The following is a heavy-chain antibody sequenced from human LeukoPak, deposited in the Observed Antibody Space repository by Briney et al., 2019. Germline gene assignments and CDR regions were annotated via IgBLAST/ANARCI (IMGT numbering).Heavy chain of an antibody. D-gene: IGHD6-19*01. CDR1: GYTFTSYG. V-gene: IGHV1-18*01. CDR2: ISAYNGNT. CDR3: ATLIAVAGTDYYGMDV. Sequence: ASVKVSCKASGYTFTSYGISWVRQAPGQGLEWMGWISAYNGNTNYAQKLQGRVTMTTDTSTSTAYMELRSLRSDDTAVYYCATLIAVAGTDYYGMDVWGQGTTVTVSS. J-gene: IGHJ6*02.